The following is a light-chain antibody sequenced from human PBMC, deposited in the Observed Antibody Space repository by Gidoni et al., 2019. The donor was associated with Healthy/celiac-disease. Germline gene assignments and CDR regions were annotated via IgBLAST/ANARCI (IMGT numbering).Light chain of an antibody. Sequence: DIQMTQAPSSLSASVGDRVTITCRASQGISKYLAWYQQKPGKVPNLLIYAASTLQSGVPSRFSGSGSGTDFTLTISSLQPEDVVTYYGQEYNCALDGLTFGGGTKVEIK. CDR2: AAS. CDR3: QEYNCALDGLT. V-gene: IGKV1-27*01. CDR1: QGISKY. J-gene: IGKJ4*01.